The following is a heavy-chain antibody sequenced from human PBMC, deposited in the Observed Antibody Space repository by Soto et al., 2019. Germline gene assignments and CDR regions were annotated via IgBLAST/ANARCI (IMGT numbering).Heavy chain of an antibody. CDR3: AKDRRDGEYNSVYDF. D-gene: IGHD1-1*01. Sequence: HVQLVESGGGVVQPGRSPRLSCAASGFTLSDYGMHWVRQAPGKGLEWVAMISHDGTTKYWADSEKGRFTISRDNSKNALYLQMNSLRAEDTAVYYCAKDRRDGEYNSVYDFWGQGALVTVSS. CDR1: GFTLSDYG. J-gene: IGHJ4*02. V-gene: IGHV3-30*18. CDR2: ISHDGTTK.